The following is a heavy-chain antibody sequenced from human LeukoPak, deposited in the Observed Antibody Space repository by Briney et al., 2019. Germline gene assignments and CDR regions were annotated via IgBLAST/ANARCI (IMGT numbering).Heavy chain of an antibody. D-gene: IGHD3-10*01. CDR2: ISYDGSNK. CDR3: AKVRGWFGEVHWAFDI. Sequence: GGSLRLSCAASGFTFSSYAMHWVRQAPGKGLEWVAVISYDGSNKYYADSVKGRFTISRDNSKNTLYLQMNSLRAEDTAVYYCAKVRGWFGEVHWAFDIWGQGTMVTVSS. CDR1: GFTFSSYA. V-gene: IGHV3-30-3*01. J-gene: IGHJ3*02.